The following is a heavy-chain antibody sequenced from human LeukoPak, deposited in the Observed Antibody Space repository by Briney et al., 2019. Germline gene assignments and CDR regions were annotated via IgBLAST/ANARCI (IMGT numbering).Heavy chain of an antibody. CDR2: IYYSGST. Sequence: SETLSLTCTVSGGSISNYYWSWFRQSPGKGLEWFGYIYYSGSTNYNPSLKSRVTISVDTSKNQFSLKLSSVIAADTAVYYCASGAYSYYYMDVWGKGTTVTISS. V-gene: IGHV4-59*01. J-gene: IGHJ6*03. CDR3: ASGAYSYYYMDV. CDR1: GGSISNYY. D-gene: IGHD4-11*01.